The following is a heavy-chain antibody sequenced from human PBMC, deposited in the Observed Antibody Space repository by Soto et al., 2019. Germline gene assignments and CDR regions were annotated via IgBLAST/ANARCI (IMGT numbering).Heavy chain of an antibody. CDR1: GGSFSGYY. V-gene: IGHV4-34*01. D-gene: IGHD6-19*01. CDR2: IYHGGTT. Sequence: SETLSLTCAVYGGSFSGYYWSWIRQPPGKGLEWIASIYHGGTTFYNPSLKSRITISVDTSNNQFSLELTSVTAADTAVYYCARVHVMVVAGSTFDYWGQGTLVTVSS. J-gene: IGHJ4*02. CDR3: ARVHVMVVAGSTFDY.